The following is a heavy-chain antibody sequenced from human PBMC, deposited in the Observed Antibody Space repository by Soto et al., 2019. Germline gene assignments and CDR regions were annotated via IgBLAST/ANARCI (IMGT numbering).Heavy chain of an antibody. D-gene: IGHD3-9*01. Sequence: ASVKVSCKASVYTFTSYGIRWVRQAPGQGLEWMGWISAYNGNTNYAQKLQGRVTMTTDTSTSTAYMELRSLRSDDTAVYYCARNVAYDILTGPLDYSGQGTLVTVSS. CDR1: VYTFTSYG. CDR3: ARNVAYDILTGPLDY. CDR2: ISAYNGNT. J-gene: IGHJ4*02. V-gene: IGHV1-18*01.